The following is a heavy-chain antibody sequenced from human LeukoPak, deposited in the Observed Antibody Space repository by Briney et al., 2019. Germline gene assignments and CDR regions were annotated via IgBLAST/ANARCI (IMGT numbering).Heavy chain of an antibody. J-gene: IGHJ1*01. D-gene: IGHD1-26*01. Sequence: GGSLRLSCAASGFTFSSYGMHWVRQAPGKGLEWVAFIRYDGGNKYYADSVKGRFTISRDNSKNTLYLQMNSLRAEDTAVYYCAKDHRGSYYFVAPGYFQHWGQGTLVTVSS. CDR2: IRYDGGNK. CDR1: GFTFSSYG. V-gene: IGHV3-30*02. CDR3: AKDHRGSYYFVAPGYFQH.